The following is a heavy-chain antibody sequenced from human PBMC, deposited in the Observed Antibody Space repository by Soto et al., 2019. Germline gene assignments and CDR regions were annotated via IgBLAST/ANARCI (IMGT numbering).Heavy chain of an antibody. D-gene: IGHD1-26*01. CDR2: ISAYNGNT. CDR3: ARGPRGSFKDWFDP. J-gene: IGHJ5*02. V-gene: IGHV1-18*01. Sequence: QVQLVQSGAEVKKPGASVKVSCKASGYTFTSYGINWVRQAPGQGLEWMGWISAYNGNTNYAQKLQSRVTMTTDTSTNTAYMELRSLRADDTAVYYCARGPRGSFKDWFDPWGQGTLVTVSS. CDR1: GYTFTSYG.